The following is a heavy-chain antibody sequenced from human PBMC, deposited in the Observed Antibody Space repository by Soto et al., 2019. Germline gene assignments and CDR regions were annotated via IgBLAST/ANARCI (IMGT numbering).Heavy chain of an antibody. CDR1: GGSISSGDYN. J-gene: IGHJ4*02. CDR2: IYYSGGT. Sequence: SETLSLTCTVSGGSISSGDYNWSWIRQHPGKGLEYIGYIYYSGGTYYNPSLKSRVTISVDTSKNQFSLKLSSVTAADTAVYYCVRVPYDSSGYFDYWGQGTQVTVSS. D-gene: IGHD3-22*01. CDR3: VRVPYDSSGYFDY. V-gene: IGHV4-31*03.